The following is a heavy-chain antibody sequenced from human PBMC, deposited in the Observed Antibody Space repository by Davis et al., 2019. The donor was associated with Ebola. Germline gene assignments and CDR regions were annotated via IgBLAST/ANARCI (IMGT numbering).Heavy chain of an antibody. V-gene: IGHV3-48*02. J-gene: IGHJ4*02. Sequence: GGSLRLSCAASGFTFSSYTMNWVRQAPGKGLEWVSSISSSGNTINYADSVKGRFTVSRDNAKNSLYLQMNSLRDEDTAVFYCARGRTVTNYVDYWGPGILVTVSS. CDR2: ISSSGNTI. CDR1: GFTFSSYT. D-gene: IGHD4-17*01. CDR3: ARGRTVTNYVDY.